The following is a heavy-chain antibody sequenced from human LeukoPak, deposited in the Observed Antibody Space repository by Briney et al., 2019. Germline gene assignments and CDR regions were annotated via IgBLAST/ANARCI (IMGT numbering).Heavy chain of an antibody. CDR2: IYLYGTI. Sequence: SETLSLTCSVSIGSISSSKWWSWVRQSPVKGLEWIGEIYLYGTINYNPSFTSRVTMSVDTSKSQFSLKLTSLTAADTAVFYCARGRFGNPLQLEPRRPFDMWGQGTMVAISS. V-gene: IGHV4-4*02. D-gene: IGHD1-1*01. CDR1: IGSISSSKW. CDR3: ARGRFGNPLQLEPRRPFDM. J-gene: IGHJ3*02.